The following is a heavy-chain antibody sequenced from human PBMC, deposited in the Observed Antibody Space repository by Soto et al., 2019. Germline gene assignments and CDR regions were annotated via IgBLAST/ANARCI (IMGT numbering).Heavy chain of an antibody. CDR3: AKVIRADSTSSNFYHYSGMDV. CDR1: GFSFSTYG. D-gene: IGHD6-6*01. Sequence: GGSLRLSCAASGFSFSTYGMHWVRQAPGKGLEWMAVISNDGSNKYYADSVKGRFTISRDNSKDTLFLQMNSLRGEDTAIYYCAKVIRADSTSSNFYHYSGMDVWGQGTTVTVSS. V-gene: IGHV3-30*18. J-gene: IGHJ6*02. CDR2: ISNDGSNK.